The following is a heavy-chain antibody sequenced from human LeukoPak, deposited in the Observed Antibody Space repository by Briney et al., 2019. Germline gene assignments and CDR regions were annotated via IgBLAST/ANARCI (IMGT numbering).Heavy chain of an antibody. CDR1: GFTFSTYW. CDR2: IKQDGSEK. CDR3: ARESGPIDY. V-gene: IGHV3-7*01. Sequence: GGSLRLSCAASGFTFSTYWMTWVRRAPGKGLEWVANIKQDGSEKYYVDSVKGRFTISRDNAKNSLYLQMNSLRAEDTAVYYCARESGPIDYWGQGTLVTVSS. J-gene: IGHJ4*02.